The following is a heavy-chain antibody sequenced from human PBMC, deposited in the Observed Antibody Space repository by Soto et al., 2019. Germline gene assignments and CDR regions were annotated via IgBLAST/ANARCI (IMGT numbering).Heavy chain of an antibody. V-gene: IGHV1-69*02. CDR3: ASGTAAAGTFFDY. D-gene: IGHD6-13*01. J-gene: IGHJ4*02. Sequence: ASVKVSCKASGGTFSSYTISWVRQAPGQGLEWMGRIIPILGIANYAQKFQGRVTITADKSTSTAYMELSSLRSEDTAVYYCASGTAAAGTFFDYWGQGTLVTVSS. CDR1: GGTFSSYT. CDR2: IIPILGIA.